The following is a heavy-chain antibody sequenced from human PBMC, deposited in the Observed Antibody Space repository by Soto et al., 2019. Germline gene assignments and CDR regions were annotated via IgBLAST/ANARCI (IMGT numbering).Heavy chain of an antibody. CDR1: GVSFNNNG. J-gene: IGHJ6*02. CDR2: VSPPSRTS. Sequence: QVQLVQSGAEVKKPGSSVKVSCKTSGVSFNNNGIGWVRQAPGHGLEWMGGVSPPSRTSNYARKFQVRISITEDASTGTVNMELRSLTSEDTAQYYCARVLYYGSGSYSPYGMDVWGQGTTVTVSS. D-gene: IGHD3-10*01. CDR3: ARVLYYGSGSYSPYGMDV. V-gene: IGHV1-69*01.